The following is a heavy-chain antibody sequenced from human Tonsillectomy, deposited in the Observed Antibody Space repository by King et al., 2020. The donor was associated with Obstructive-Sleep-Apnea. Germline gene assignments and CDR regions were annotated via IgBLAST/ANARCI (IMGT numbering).Heavy chain of an antibody. J-gene: IGHJ6*02. CDR2: INPNSGGT. Sequence: VQLVESGAEVKKPGASVKVSCKASGYTFTDYYMHWVRQAPGQGLEWMGWINPNSGGTHYAKKFQGWVTITRDTSVTTAYMELKRLTSDDTAVYYCARELSNSWYEKGMDVWDQGTAVTVSS. CDR1: GYTFTDYY. CDR3: ARELSNSWYEKGMDV. V-gene: IGHV1-2*04. D-gene: IGHD6-13*01.